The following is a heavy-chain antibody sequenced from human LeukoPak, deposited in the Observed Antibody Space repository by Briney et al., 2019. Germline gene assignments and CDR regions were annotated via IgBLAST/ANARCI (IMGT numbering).Heavy chain of an antibody. CDR2: IKQDGSEK. Sequence: PGGSLRLSCAAPGFTFSSYWMSWVRQAPGKGLEWVSNIKQDGSEKYYVDSVKGRFTISRDNAKNSLYLQMNSLRAEDTAVYYCARGGGSMVRGVIGAPFDYWGQGTLVTVSS. CDR1: GFTFSSYW. D-gene: IGHD3-10*01. V-gene: IGHV3-7*01. CDR3: ARGGGSMVRGVIGAPFDY. J-gene: IGHJ4*02.